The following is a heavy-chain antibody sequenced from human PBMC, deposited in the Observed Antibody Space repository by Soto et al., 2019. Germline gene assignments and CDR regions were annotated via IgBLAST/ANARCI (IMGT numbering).Heavy chain of an antibody. CDR1: GGSISSNTYY. CDR3: AREGAFWRCPGEFGP. D-gene: IGHD3-3*01. V-gene: IGHV4-39*02. J-gene: IGHJ5*02. CDR2: IYYNGFN. Sequence: QLQLQESGPGLVRPSETLSLTCTVSGGSISSNTYYWGWSRQPPRKGLEWIGSIYYNGFNYYIPSVKRRVTMSVDTSKNQFSLRLSSMTASDTALNSCAREGAFWRCPGEFGPWGQGTLVTVS.